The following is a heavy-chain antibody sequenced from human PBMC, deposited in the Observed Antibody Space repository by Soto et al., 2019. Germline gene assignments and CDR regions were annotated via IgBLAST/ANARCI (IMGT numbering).Heavy chain of an antibody. CDR3: AKDHFGIAAQGRYSGSYTHPPFFDY. CDR2: ISYDGSNK. Sequence: PGGSLRLSCAASGFTFSSYGMHWVRQAPGKGLEWVAVISYDGSNKYYADSVKGRFTISRDNSKNTLYLQMDSLRAEDTAVYYCAKDHFGIAAQGRYSGSYTHPPFFDYWGQGTLVTVSS. CDR1: GFTFSSYG. V-gene: IGHV3-30*18. D-gene: IGHD1-26*01. J-gene: IGHJ4*02.